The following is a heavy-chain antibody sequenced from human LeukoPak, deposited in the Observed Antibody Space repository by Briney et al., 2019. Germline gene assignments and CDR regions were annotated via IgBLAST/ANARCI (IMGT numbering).Heavy chain of an antibody. Sequence: GASVTVSCRASGYSFTTSAINWVRQAPGQGLEWLGRINPNNGNTNYAQTLQGRVTMTTDTSTSTAYLELRSLRPDDTAVYYCAREGSFTHLWARAPQYFYYMDVWGKGTTVTVSS. V-gene: IGHV1-18*01. CDR1: GYSFTTSA. J-gene: IGHJ6*03. D-gene: IGHD1-26*01. CDR3: AREGSFTHLWARAPQYFYYMDV. CDR2: INPNNGNT.